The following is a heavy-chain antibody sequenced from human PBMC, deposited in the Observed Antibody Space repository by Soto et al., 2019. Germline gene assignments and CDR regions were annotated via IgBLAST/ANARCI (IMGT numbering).Heavy chain of an antibody. J-gene: IGHJ3*02. Sequence: GGSLRLSCAASGFTFSSYWMSWVRQAPGKGLEWVANIKQDGSEKYYVDSVKGRFTISRDNAKNSLYLQMNSLRAEDTAVYYCARMDYVVGDAFDIWGQGTMVTVSS. V-gene: IGHV3-7*05. CDR2: IKQDGSEK. D-gene: IGHD4-17*01. CDR1: GFTFSSYW. CDR3: ARMDYVVGDAFDI.